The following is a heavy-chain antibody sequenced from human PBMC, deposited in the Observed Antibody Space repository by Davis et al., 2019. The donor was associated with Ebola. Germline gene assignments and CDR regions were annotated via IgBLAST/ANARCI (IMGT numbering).Heavy chain of an antibody. CDR1: GFTFSSYG. CDR3: ARVRTFYYDSSGYYPYYYYYAMDV. D-gene: IGHD3-22*01. V-gene: IGHV3-30*03. J-gene: IGHJ6*02. Sequence: GGSLRLSCAASGFTFSSYGMHWVRQAPGKGLEWVAVISYDGSNKYYADSVKGRFTISRDNSKNTLYLQMNSLRAEDTAVYYCARVRTFYYDSSGYYPYYYYYAMDVWGQGTTVTVSS. CDR2: ISYDGSNK.